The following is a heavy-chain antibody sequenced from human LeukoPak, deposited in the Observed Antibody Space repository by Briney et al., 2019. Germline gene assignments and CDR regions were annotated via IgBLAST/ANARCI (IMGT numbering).Heavy chain of an antibody. D-gene: IGHD1-26*01. CDR2: IYYSGST. CDR1: GGSISSYY. CDR3: ARDIGVGATLGLFDP. Sequence: SETLSLTCTVSGGSISSYYWSWIRQPPGKGLEWIGYIYYSGSTNYNPSLKSRVTISVDTSKNQFSLKLSSVTAADTAVYYCARDIGVGATLGLFDPWGQGTLVTDSS. J-gene: IGHJ5*02. V-gene: IGHV4-59*01.